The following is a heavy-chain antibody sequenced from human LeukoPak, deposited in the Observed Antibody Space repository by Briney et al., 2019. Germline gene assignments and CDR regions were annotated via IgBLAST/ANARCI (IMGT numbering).Heavy chain of an antibody. Sequence: GGSLRLSCAASGFIFSSYGMSWVRQAPGKGLEWVSGISGSGGTKHYADSVKGRFTISRDNSQNTLYLQMNSLRAEDTAVFYCANDDYDSSGHYYGMDVWGQGTTVTVSS. CDR1: GFIFSSYG. CDR3: ANDDYDSSGHYYGMDV. J-gene: IGHJ6*02. V-gene: IGHV3-23*01. D-gene: IGHD3-22*01. CDR2: ISGSGGTK.